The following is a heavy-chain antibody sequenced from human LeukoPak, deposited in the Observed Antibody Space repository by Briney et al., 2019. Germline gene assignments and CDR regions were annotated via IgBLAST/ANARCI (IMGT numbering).Heavy chain of an antibody. J-gene: IGHJ4*02. CDR2: INHSGST. D-gene: IGHD4-17*01. CDR3: ARRYGDYRYFDY. CDR1: GGSFSGYY. V-gene: IGHV4-34*01. Sequence: SETLSLTCAVYGGSFSGYYWSWIRQPPGKGLEWIGKINHSGSTNYNPSLKSRVTISVDTSKNQFSLKLSSVTAADTAVYYCARRYGDYRYFDYWGQGTLVTVSS.